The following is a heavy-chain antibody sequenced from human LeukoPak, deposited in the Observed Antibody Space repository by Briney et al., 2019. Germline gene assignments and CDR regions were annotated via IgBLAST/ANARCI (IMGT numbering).Heavy chain of an antibody. CDR1: GYTFIGYY. CDR3: ARDASPFDY. Sequence: AAVKDCCKASGYTFIGYYIHWVRQAPGQGLEWMGWINPNSGGTNYAQRFQGRVTMTRDTSISTAYMELSGLRSDDTAVYYCARDASPFDYWGQGALVAVSS. J-gene: IGHJ4*02. V-gene: IGHV1-2*02. CDR2: INPNSGGT.